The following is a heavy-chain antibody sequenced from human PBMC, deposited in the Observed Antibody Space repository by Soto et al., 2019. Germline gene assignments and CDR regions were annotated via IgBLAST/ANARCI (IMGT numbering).Heavy chain of an antibody. D-gene: IGHD5-12*01. Sequence: WLSLRLSCAASGFTFSSYAMSWVRQAPGKVLEWVSAISGSGGSTYYADSVKGRFTISRDNSKNTLYLQMNSLRAEDTAVYYCAKGQRGPIARGYFDYWGQGTLVTVSS. CDR1: GFTFSSYA. J-gene: IGHJ4*02. CDR2: ISGSGGST. CDR3: AKGQRGPIARGYFDY. V-gene: IGHV3-23*01.